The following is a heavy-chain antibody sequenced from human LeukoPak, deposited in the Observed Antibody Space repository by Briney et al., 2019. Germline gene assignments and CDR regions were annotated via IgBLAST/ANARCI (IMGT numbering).Heavy chain of an antibody. CDR2: IYYSGST. V-gene: IGHV4-59*01. CDR1: GGSISSYY. D-gene: IGHD6-19*01. Sequence: SETLSLTCTVSGGSISSYYWSWIRQPPGKGLEWIGYIYYSGSTNYNPSLKSRVTISVDTSKNQFSLKLSSVTAADTAVYYCARGIDFMWLAFDYWGQGTLVTVSS. J-gene: IGHJ4*02. CDR3: ARGIDFMWLAFDY.